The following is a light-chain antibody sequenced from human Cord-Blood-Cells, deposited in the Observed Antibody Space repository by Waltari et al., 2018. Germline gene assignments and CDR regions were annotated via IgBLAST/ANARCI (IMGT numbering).Light chain of an antibody. Sequence: EIVMTQSPATLSVSPGERATLSCRASQSVSSNLAWYQQKPGLAPRLLIYGASTRATGIPARFSGSGSGTEFTLTISSLQSEDFAVYYCQQYNNWPPIFGPGTKVDIK. CDR1: QSVSSN. J-gene: IGKJ3*01. CDR3: QQYNNWPPI. CDR2: GAS. V-gene: IGKV3-15*01.